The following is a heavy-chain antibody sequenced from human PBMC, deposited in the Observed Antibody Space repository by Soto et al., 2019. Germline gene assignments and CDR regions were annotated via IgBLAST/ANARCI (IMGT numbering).Heavy chain of an antibody. V-gene: IGHV1-3*01. Sequence: GPPVKVSCKASGYTFTSYAMHWVRQAPGQRLEWMGWINAGNGNTKYSQKFQGRVTITRDTSASTAYMELSSLRSEDTAVYYCARSDIVVVPAASYFDYWGQGTLVTVSS. CDR1: GYTFTSYA. D-gene: IGHD2-2*01. CDR3: ARSDIVVVPAASYFDY. J-gene: IGHJ4*02. CDR2: INAGNGNT.